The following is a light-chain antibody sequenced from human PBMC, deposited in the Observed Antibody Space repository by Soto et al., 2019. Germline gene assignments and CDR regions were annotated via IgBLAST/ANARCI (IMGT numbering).Light chain of an antibody. CDR2: DAS. J-gene: IGKJ2*01. CDR1: QTISTY. Sequence: DILMTQSPSSLSASVGDRVTITCRASQTISTYLNWYQQKPGKAPRLLIYDASSLLSGVPSRFSGSGSGTDFTLTIASLQPEDFSTYYCQQSDSTPYTFGQGTKVDI. V-gene: IGKV1-39*01. CDR3: QQSDSTPYT.